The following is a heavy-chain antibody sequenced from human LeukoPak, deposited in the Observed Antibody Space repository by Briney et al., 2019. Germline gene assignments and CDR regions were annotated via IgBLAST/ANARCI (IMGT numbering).Heavy chain of an antibody. CDR2: VSPPGGGT. Sequence: GGTLRLSCAASGFTFSNHGMNWVRQAPGKGLEWLSGVSPPGGGTYYADSVKGRFTISRDDSKNTLSLQMNSLRVEDTAVYYCARDLAWGAFDYWGQGTLVTVS. J-gene: IGHJ4*02. CDR3: ARDLAWGAFDY. V-gene: IGHV3-23*01. CDR1: GFTFSNHG. D-gene: IGHD7-27*01.